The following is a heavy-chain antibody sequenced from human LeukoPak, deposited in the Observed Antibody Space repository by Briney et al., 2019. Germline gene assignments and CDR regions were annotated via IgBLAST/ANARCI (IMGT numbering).Heavy chain of an antibody. CDR1: GYSFTSYW. J-gene: IGHJ5*02. Sequence: GESLQISCQGSGYSFTSYWIGWVRQMSGKGLAWMGIIYPGDSDTRYSPSFQGQVTISADKSISTAYLQWSSLKASDTAMYYCARHQLERSWFDPWGQGTLLTVSP. D-gene: IGHD1-1*01. V-gene: IGHV5-51*01. CDR2: IYPGDSDT. CDR3: ARHQLERSWFDP.